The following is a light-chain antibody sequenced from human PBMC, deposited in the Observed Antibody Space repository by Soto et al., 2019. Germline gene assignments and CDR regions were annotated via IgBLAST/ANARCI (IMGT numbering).Light chain of an antibody. J-gene: IGKJ1*01. CDR1: QSVGSD. CDR3: QQYHSYWT. V-gene: IGKV3-15*01. Sequence: EIVMTQSPATLSVSPSERATLXCRASQSVGSDLVWYQQTPGQAPRLLIYGASSRATGVPARFSGSGSGTEFTLTISSLQTDDFSTYYCQQYHSYWTFGQGTKVDIK. CDR2: GAS.